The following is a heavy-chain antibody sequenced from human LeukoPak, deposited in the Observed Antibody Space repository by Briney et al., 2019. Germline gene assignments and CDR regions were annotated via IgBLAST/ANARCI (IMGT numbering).Heavy chain of an antibody. CDR3: ARDRRGRDGYNYYYDY. Sequence: ASETLSLTCTVSGGSISSYYWSWIRQPAGKGLEWIGRIYTSGSPNYNPSLKSRVTMSVDTSKNQFSLKLSSVTAADTAVYYCARDRRGRDGYNYYYDYWGQGTLVTVSS. CDR2: IYTSGSP. CDR1: GGSISSYY. D-gene: IGHD5-24*01. J-gene: IGHJ4*02. V-gene: IGHV4-4*07.